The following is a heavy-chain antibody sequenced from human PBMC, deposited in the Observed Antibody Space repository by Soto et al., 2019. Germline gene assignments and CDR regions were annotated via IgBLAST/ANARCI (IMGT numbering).Heavy chain of an antibody. CDR2: ISGSGGST. CDR3: AKAPNGYSSSWLYFDY. Sequence: GGSLRLSCAASGFTFSSYAMSWVRQAPGKGLEWVSAISGSGGSTYYADSVKGRFTISRDNSKNTLYLQMNSLRAEDTAVYYCAKAPNGYSSSWLYFDYWGQGTLVTVSS. D-gene: IGHD6-13*01. J-gene: IGHJ4*02. CDR1: GFTFSSYA. V-gene: IGHV3-23*01.